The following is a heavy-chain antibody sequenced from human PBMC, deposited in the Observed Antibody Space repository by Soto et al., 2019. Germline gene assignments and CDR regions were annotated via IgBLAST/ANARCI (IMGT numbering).Heavy chain of an antibody. CDR1: VFTVSSYA. J-gene: IGHJ4*02. D-gene: IGHD6-6*01. CDR3: AKGGIAARRPTDY. Sequence: GSLRLSCAASVFTVSSYAMSWVRQAPGKGLEWVSAISGSGGSTYYADSVKGRFTISRDNSKNTLYLQMNSLRAEDTAVYYCAKGGIAARRPTDYWGQGTLVTVSS. V-gene: IGHV3-23*01. CDR2: ISGSGGST.